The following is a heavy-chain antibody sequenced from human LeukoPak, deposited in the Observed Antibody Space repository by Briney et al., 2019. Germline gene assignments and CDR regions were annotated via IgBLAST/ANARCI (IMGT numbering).Heavy chain of an antibody. CDR1: GFTFSSYW. CDR2: IKQGGSEK. CDR3: ARIYCSSISCHFDY. V-gene: IGHV3-7*01. D-gene: IGHD2-2*01. J-gene: IGHJ4*02. Sequence: GGSLRLSCAASGFTFSSYWMSWVRQAPGRGLDWVANIKQGGSEKYYVDSVKGRFTISRDDAKSSLYLQMNSLRAEDAAVYYCARIYCSSISCHFDYWGQGTLVTVSS.